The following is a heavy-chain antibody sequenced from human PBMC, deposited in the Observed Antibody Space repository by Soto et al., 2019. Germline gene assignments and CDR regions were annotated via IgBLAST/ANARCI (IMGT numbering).Heavy chain of an antibody. CDR3: ARDEYSYGSYGMDV. CDR1: GFTFSSYG. Sequence: QVQLVESGGGVVQPGRSLRLSCAASGFTFSSYGMHWVRQAPGKGLEWVAVIWYDGSNKYYGDSVKGRFTISRDNSKNTLYLQMNSLRAEDTAVYYCARDEYSYGSYGMDVWGQGTTVTVSS. CDR2: IWYDGSNK. J-gene: IGHJ6*02. D-gene: IGHD5-18*01. V-gene: IGHV3-33*01.